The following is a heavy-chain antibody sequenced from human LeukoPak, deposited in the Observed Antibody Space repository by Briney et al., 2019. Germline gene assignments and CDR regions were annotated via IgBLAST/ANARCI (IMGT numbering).Heavy chain of an antibody. Sequence: PGGSLRLSCAASGFTFDDYGMHWVRQAPGKGLEWVAVIWYDGSNKYYADSVKGRFTISRDNSKNTLYLQMNSLRAEDTAVYYCARGLSDILTGTLFYWGQGTLVTVSS. V-gene: IGHV3-33*08. D-gene: IGHD3-9*01. CDR1: GFTFDDYG. CDR2: IWYDGSNK. CDR3: ARGLSDILTGTLFY. J-gene: IGHJ4*02.